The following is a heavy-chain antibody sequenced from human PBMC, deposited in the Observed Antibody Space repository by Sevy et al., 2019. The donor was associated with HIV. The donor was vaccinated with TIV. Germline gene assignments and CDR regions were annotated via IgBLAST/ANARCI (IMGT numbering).Heavy chain of an antibody. Sequence: ASVKVSCETSGYTFTSYEINWVRLVSGKGLEYLGWINPNTGKTGYVQKFQGRFTMTVDTAKSTAYMELSNLKPDDTAMYYCSRRAFNDYWGQGTLVTVSS. CDR1: GYTFTSYE. CDR3: SRRAFNDY. J-gene: IGHJ4*02. V-gene: IGHV1-8*01. CDR2: INPNTGKT.